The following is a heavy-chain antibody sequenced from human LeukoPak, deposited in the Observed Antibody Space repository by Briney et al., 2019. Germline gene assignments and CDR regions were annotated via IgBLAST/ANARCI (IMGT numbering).Heavy chain of an antibody. V-gene: IGHV3-30*02. Sequence: PGGSLRLSCAASGFTFSSYGMHGVRQAPGKGLEWVAFIRYDGSNKYYADSVKGRFTISRHNSKNTLYLQMNSLRAEDTAVYYCAKVYDFWSGYYLDYWGQGTLVTVSS. CDR2: IRYDGSNK. J-gene: IGHJ4*02. D-gene: IGHD3-3*01. CDR1: GFTFSSYG. CDR3: AKVYDFWSGYYLDY.